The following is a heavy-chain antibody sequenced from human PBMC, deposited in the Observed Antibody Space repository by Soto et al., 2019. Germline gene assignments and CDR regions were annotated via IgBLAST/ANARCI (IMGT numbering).Heavy chain of an antibody. CDR1: GGSFSGYY. D-gene: IGHD2-8*02. CDR3: ARHKITGLLDY. V-gene: IGHV4-34*01. J-gene: IGHJ4*02. CDR2: INHSGST. Sequence: QEQLQQWGAGLLKPSETLSLTCADYGGSFSGYYCSWIRQPPGTVLEWIGEINHSGSTNYNPSLKSRVTISVDTSKNQFSLKLTSVTGEVTAVYYCARHKITGLLDYWGQGTLVTVS.